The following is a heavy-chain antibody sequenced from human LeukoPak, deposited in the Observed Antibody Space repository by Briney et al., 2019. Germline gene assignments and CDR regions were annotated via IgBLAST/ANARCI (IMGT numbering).Heavy chain of an antibody. V-gene: IGHV5-51*01. CDR1: GYSFTNYW. CDR3: VSFNDGKDSDFDY. D-gene: IGHD4-23*01. Sequence: GESLKISCKGSGYSFTNYWIGWVRQMPGKGLEWMGIIYPGSSRTKYRPSFQGQVTISVDKSISTAYLQWSSLKASDTATYYCVSFNDGKDSDFDYWGQGTLVTVSS. CDR2: IYPGSSRT. J-gene: IGHJ4*02.